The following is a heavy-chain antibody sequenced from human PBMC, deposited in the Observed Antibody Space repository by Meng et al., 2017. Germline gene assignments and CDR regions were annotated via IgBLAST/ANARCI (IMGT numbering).Heavy chain of an antibody. V-gene: IGHV1-2*06. D-gene: IGHD3-22*01. J-gene: IGHJ6*02. Sequence: ASVKVSCKASGYTFTSYYMHWVRQAPGQGLEWMGRINPNSGGTNYAQKFQGRVTMTRDTSISTAYMELSRLRSDDTAVYYCARDWPYYDSSGYVYYYYGMDVWGQGTTVTVSS. CDR2: INPNSGGT. CDR3: ARDWPYYDSSGYVYYYYGMDV. CDR1: GYTFTSYY.